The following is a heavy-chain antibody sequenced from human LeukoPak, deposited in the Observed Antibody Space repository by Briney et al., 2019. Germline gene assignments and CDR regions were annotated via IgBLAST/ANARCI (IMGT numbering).Heavy chain of an antibody. V-gene: IGHV5-51*01. CDR2: IYPGDSDT. J-gene: IGHJ4*02. D-gene: IGHD6-19*01. Sequence: GESLKISCKSSGYSFPNYWIAWVRQMPGKGLEWMGTIYPGDSDTRYSPSFQGQVTISADRSITTAYLQWSSLKASDITMYYCARLTRSGLLVFDSWGQGTLVTVSS. CDR3: ARLTRSGLLVFDS. CDR1: GYSFPNYW.